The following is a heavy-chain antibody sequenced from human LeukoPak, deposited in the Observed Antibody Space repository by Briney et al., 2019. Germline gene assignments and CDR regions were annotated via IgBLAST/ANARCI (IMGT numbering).Heavy chain of an antibody. CDR3: ARDSRIGSTSCYDY. J-gene: IGHJ4*02. CDR2: INPNSGGT. Sequence: ASVKVSCKASGGTFSSYAISWVRQAPGQGLEWMGWINPNSGGTNYAQKFQGRVTMTRDTSISTAYMELSRLRSDDTAVYYCARDSRIGSTSCYDYWGQGTLVTVSS. V-gene: IGHV1-2*02. D-gene: IGHD2-2*01. CDR1: GGTFSSYA.